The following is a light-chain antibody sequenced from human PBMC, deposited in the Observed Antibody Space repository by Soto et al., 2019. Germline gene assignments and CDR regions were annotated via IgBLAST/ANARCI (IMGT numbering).Light chain of an antibody. CDR2: GAS. V-gene: IGKV1-9*01. J-gene: IGKJ3*01. CDR1: QGIINY. CDR3: QQLFMYRPS. Sequence: IQLTQSPSSLSASVGDRVTITCRASQGIINYLAWYQQKPGKAPKLLIYGASTLQSGVPSRFGGCGSGTDFTLTVSSLQPEDFATYYCQQLFMYRPSLAPGTKVHIK.